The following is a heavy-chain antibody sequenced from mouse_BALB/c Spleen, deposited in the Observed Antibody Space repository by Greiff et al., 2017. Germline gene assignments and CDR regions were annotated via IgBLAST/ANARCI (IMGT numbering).Heavy chain of an antibody. CDR1: GYAFSSSW. D-gene: IGHD2-2*01. CDR2: IYPGDGDT. V-gene: IGHV1-82*01. Sequence: QVQLQQSGPELVKPGASVKISCKASGYAFSSSWMNWVKQRPGQGLEWIGRIYPGDGDTNYNGKFKGKATLTADKSSSTAYMQLSSLTSVDSAVYFCARGWLPHWYFDVWGAGTTVTVSS. J-gene: IGHJ1*01. CDR3: ARGWLPHWYFDV.